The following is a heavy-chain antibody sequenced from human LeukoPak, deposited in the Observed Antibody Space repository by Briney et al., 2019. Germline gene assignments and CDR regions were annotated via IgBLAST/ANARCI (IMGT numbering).Heavy chain of an antibody. J-gene: IGHJ4*02. Sequence: GGSLRLSCAASGSMFSTYEMNWVRQAPGKGLEWLSYISYNGRSIYYADSVKGRFTISRDISKTTLYLQMNSLRVEDTAVYYCAKDGMSMDSSWFDYWGQGTLVTVSS. CDR2: ISYNGRSI. D-gene: IGHD6-13*01. CDR1: GSMFSTYE. CDR3: AKDGMSMDSSWFDY. V-gene: IGHV3-48*03.